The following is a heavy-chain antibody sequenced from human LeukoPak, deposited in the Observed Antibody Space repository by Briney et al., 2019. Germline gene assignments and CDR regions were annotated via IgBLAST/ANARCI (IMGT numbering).Heavy chain of an antibody. CDR1: GGTFSSYA. V-gene: IGHV1-69*13. J-gene: IGHJ6*02. CDR3: ARERIAAAGSLLYYYGMDV. D-gene: IGHD6-13*01. Sequence: GASVKVSCKASGGTFSSYAISWVRQAPGQGLEWMGGIIPIFGTANYAQKFQGRVTITADESTSTAYMELSSLRSEDTAVYYCARERIAAAGSLLYYYGMDVWGQGTTVTVSS. CDR2: IIPIFGTA.